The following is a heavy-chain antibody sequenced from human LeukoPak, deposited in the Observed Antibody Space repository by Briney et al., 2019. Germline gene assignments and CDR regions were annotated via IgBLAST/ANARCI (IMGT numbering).Heavy chain of an antibody. Sequence: GGSLRLSCAASGFTFTTYGMHWVRQAPGKGLEWVAIIWYDGSNKYYADSVKGRFTIPRDNSENTLYLQMNSLRAEDTAVYFCAAGEPYVYWGQGALVTVSS. CDR2: IWYDGSNK. CDR1: GFTFTTYG. V-gene: IGHV3-33*01. CDR3: AAGEPYVY. D-gene: IGHD1-14*01. J-gene: IGHJ4*02.